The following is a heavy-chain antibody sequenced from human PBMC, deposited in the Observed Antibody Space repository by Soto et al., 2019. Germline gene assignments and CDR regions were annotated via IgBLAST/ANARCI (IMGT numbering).Heavy chain of an antibody. D-gene: IGHD3-10*02. J-gene: IGHJ4*02. V-gene: IGHV1-18*01. Sequence: QVQLVQSGAEVKKPGASVKVSCKASGYTFTSYGISWVRQAPGQGREGMGWISAYNGNTNYAQKLQGRVTMTTDTSTSTAYMELRSLRSDDTAVYYCARDLFGRLPKEIGYWGQGTLVTVSS. CDR2: ISAYNGNT. CDR3: ARDLFGRLPKEIGY. CDR1: GYTFTSYG.